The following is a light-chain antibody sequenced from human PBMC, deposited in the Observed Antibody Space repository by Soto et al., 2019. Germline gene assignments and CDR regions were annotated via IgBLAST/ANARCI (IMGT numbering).Light chain of an antibody. CDR3: TAWDVNQRGYWV. CDR2: TDN. V-gene: IGLV1-47*02. Sequence: QSVLTQPPSASGTPGQRVTISCSGATSNIGSNYVYWYQHLPGTAPKLLIYTDNERPSGVPDRFSGSKSGTSASLAISGLRSENEADYSSTAWDVNQRGYWVFVGVIKMTVL. CDR1: TSNIGSNY. J-gene: IGLJ2*01.